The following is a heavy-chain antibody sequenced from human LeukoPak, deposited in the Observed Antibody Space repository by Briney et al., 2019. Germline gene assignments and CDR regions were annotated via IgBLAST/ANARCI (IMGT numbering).Heavy chain of an antibody. V-gene: IGHV4-59*01. Sequence: SETLSLTCTVSGGSITSYYRSWLRQSPGKGLDWIAFISDSGSTYYNPSLKSRVTISLDTSKKQFSLKLTSVTAADTAVYYCARDFGPSRGFDYWGQGTLVTVSS. J-gene: IGHJ4*02. D-gene: IGHD3-10*01. CDR3: ARDFGPSRGFDY. CDR1: GGSITSYY. CDR2: ISDSGST.